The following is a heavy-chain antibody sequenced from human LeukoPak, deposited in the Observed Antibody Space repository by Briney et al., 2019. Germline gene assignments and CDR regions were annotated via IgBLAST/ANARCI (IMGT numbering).Heavy chain of an antibody. Sequence: SETLSLTCTVSGGSISSSSYYWGWIRQPPGKGLEWIGSIYYSGSTYYNPSLKSRVTISVDTSKNQFSLKLSSVTAADTAVYYCARQRVEQLAAPYFDYWGQGTLVTVSS. CDR1: GGSISSSSYY. CDR3: ARQRVEQLAAPYFDY. V-gene: IGHV4-39*01. J-gene: IGHJ4*02. CDR2: IYYSGST. D-gene: IGHD6-13*01.